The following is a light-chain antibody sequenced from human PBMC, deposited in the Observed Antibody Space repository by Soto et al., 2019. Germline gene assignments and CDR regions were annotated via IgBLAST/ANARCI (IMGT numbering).Light chain of an antibody. CDR1: QSISSW. CDR3: QQYNSYSWT. CDR2: DAS. V-gene: IGKV1-5*01. J-gene: IGKJ1*01. Sequence: DIPMTQSPSTLSASVGDRVTITCRASQSISSWLAWYQQKPGKAPKLLIYDASSLESGVPSRFSGSGSGTEFTLTISSLPPDDFATYYCQQYNSYSWTFGQGTKVEI.